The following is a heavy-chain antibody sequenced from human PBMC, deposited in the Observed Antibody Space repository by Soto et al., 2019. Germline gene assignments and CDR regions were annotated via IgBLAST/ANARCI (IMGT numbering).Heavy chain of an antibody. V-gene: IGHV1-46*01. CDR2: INPSGGST. Sequence: ASVKVSCKASGYAFTSYYMHWVRQAPGQGLEWMGIINPSGGSTSYAQKFQGRVTMTRDTSTSTVYMELSSLRSEDTAVYYCARSGGIGSGPFAGGMDYYYGMDVWGQGTTVTVSS. CDR1: GYAFTSYY. CDR3: ARSGGIGSGPFAGGMDYYYGMDV. J-gene: IGHJ6*02. D-gene: IGHD3-10*01.